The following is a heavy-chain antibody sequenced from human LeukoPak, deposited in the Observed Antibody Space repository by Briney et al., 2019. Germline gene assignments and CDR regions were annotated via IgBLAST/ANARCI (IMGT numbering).Heavy chain of an antibody. Sequence: GASVKVSCKASGYTFTGYYMHWVRQAPGQGLEWMGWINPNSGGTNYAQKFQGRVTMTRDTSISTAYMELSRLRSDDTAVYYCARVVDWPQEPTTYYFDYWGQGTLVTVSS. CDR2: INPNSGGT. J-gene: IGHJ4*02. V-gene: IGHV1-2*02. CDR3: ARVVDWPQEPTTYYFDY. CDR1: GYTFTGYY. D-gene: IGHD3-9*01.